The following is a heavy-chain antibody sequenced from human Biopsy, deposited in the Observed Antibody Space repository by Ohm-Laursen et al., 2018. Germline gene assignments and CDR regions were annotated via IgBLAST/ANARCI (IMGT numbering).Heavy chain of an antibody. J-gene: IGHJ5*02. CDR3: ARHPTGFWFDP. Sequence: SETLSLTWTVSGGSVSSNVAYWAWIRQPPGKGLESIGSIFYSGITYYNPSLQSRVTMSVDTSKNQFSLNLTSVTAADTAVYYCARHPTGFWFDPWGQGTLVTVSS. V-gene: IGHV4-39*01. CDR2: IFYSGIT. CDR1: GGSVSSNVAY.